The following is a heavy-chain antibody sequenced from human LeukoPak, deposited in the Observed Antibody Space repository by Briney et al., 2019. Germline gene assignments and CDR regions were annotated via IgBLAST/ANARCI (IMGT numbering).Heavy chain of an antibody. CDR1: GGSFSGYY. V-gene: IGHV4-34*01. D-gene: IGHD3-10*01. CDR3: ARAGFGEPNFDY. J-gene: IGHJ4*02. CDR2: INHSGST. Sequence: SETLSLTCAVYGGSFSGYYWSWIRQPPGKGLEWIGEINHSGSTNYNPSLKSRVTISVDTSKNQFSLKLRSVTAADTAVYYCARAGFGEPNFDYWGQGTLVTVSS.